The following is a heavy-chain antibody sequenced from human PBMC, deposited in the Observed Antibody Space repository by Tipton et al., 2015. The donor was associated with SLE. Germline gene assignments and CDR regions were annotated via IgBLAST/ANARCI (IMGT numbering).Heavy chain of an antibody. J-gene: IGHJ4*02. Sequence: SLRLSCAASGFTFSSYEMNWVRQAPGKGLEWVSYISTSGSTMYYADSVKGRFTISRDNAKNSLYLQMNSLRAEDTAVYFCARGTAMVLDYWGQGTLVTVSS. V-gene: IGHV3-48*03. D-gene: IGHD5-18*01. CDR2: ISTSGSTM. CDR3: ARGTAMVLDY. CDR1: GFTFSSYE.